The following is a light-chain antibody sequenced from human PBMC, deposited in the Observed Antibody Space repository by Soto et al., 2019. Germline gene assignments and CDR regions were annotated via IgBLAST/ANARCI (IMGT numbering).Light chain of an antibody. V-gene: IGLV2-14*01. CDR1: SNDVGGFNY. CDR2: EVS. J-gene: IGLJ3*02. CDR3: NSYTSSSARV. Sequence: QSALTQPASVSGSPGQSITISCTGTSNDVGGFNYVSWYQQHPGKAPKLIIYEVSNRPSGVSNRFSGSKSGNTASLTISGLQAEDEAYYYCNSYTSSSARVFGGGTKLTVL.